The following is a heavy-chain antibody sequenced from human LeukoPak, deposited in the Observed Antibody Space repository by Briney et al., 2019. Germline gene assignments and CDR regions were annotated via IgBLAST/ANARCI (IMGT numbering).Heavy chain of an antibody. Sequence: GGSLRLSCAASGFSFSSYAMSWVRQAPGKGLEWVSNISGRDGSTYYADSVKGRFTISRDDSKNTLYLQMNSLRAEDTAVYYCAKVRTMIAVAFDIWGQGTMVTVSS. CDR2: ISGRDGST. V-gene: IGHV3-23*01. CDR3: AKVRTMIAVAFDI. CDR1: GFSFSSYA. D-gene: IGHD3-22*01. J-gene: IGHJ3*02.